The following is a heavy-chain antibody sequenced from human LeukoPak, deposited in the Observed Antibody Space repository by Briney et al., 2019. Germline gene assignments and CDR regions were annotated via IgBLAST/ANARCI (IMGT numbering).Heavy chain of an antibody. D-gene: IGHD4-17*01. CDR2: IIPIFGTA. V-gene: IGHV1-69*13. Sequence: SVKVSYKASGGTFSSYAISWVRQAPGQGLEWMGGIIPIFGTANYAQKFQGRVTITADESTSTAYMELSSLRSEDTAVYYCARLPTYGDYPAGYWGQGTLVTVSS. CDR3: ARLPTYGDYPAGY. CDR1: GGTFSSYA. J-gene: IGHJ4*02.